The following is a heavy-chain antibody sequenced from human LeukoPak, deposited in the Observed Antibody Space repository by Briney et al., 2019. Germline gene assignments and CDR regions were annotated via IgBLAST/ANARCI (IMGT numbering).Heavy chain of an antibody. Sequence: GGSLRLSCAASGFTFSSYSMSWVRQAPGKGLEWVSYISSSSSTIYYADSVTGRFTISRDNAKNSLYLQMNSLRAEDTAVYYCARDDSSGSDAFDIWGQGTMVTVSS. J-gene: IGHJ3*02. D-gene: IGHD3-22*01. CDR1: GFTFSSYS. CDR3: ARDDSSGSDAFDI. V-gene: IGHV3-48*01. CDR2: ISSSSSTI.